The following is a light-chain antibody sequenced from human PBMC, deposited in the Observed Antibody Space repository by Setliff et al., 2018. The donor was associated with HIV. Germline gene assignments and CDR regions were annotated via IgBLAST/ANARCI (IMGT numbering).Light chain of an antibody. CDR1: SSDVGGYNY. J-gene: IGLJ1*01. Sequence: QSALAQPASVSGSPGQSITISCAETSSDVGGYNYVSWYQQHPGKAPKLMISDVSNRPSGVSNRFSGSKSGNTASLTISGLQAEDEADYYCSSYTSGTPLYVFGTGTRSPS. CDR3: SSYTSGTPLYV. CDR2: DVS. V-gene: IGLV2-14*03.